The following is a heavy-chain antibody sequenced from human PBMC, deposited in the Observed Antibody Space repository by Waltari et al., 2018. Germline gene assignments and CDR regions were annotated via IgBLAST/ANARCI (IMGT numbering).Heavy chain of an antibody. CDR2: VYYSGTT. CDR1: GDSISRSHYY. D-gene: IGHD5-12*01. CDR3: ARSSAGMPRWLGDY. Sequence: QLQLQESGPGLVKPSETLSLSCSVSGDSISRSHYYWGGIRQPPGKGREWIASVYYSGTTYYNPSLKSRVTISADTSRNQFYLRLTSVTATDTAVYYCARSSAGMPRWLGDYWGQGILVTVSS. J-gene: IGHJ4*02. V-gene: IGHV4-39*01.